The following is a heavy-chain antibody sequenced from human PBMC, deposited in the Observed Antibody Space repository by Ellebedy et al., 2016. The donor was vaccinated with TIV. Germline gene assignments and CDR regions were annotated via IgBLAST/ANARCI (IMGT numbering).Heavy chain of an antibody. Sequence: GGSLRLSXAASGFTFSSYWMSWVRQAPGKGLEWVANIKQDGSEKYYVDSVKGRFTISRDNAKNSLYLQMNSLRAEDTAVYYCARDPTGPGGFYYYDGMDVWGQGTTVTVSS. CDR3: ARDPTGPGGFYYYDGMDV. CDR2: IKQDGSEK. J-gene: IGHJ6*02. CDR1: GFTFSSYW. V-gene: IGHV3-7*03.